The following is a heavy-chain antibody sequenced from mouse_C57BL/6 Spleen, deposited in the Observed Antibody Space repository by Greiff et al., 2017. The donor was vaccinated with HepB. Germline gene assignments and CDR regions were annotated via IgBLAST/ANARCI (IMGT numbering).Heavy chain of an antibody. CDR2: INYDGSST. D-gene: IGHD4-1*01. J-gene: IGHJ1*03. Sequence: EVKVEESEGGLVQPGSSMKLSCTASGFTFSDYYMAWVRQVPEKGLEWVANINYDGSSTYYLDSLKSRFIISRDNAKNILYLQMSSLKSEDTATYYCARAPFWDWYFDVWGTGTTVTVSS. V-gene: IGHV5-16*01. CDR3: ARAPFWDWYFDV. CDR1: GFTFSDYY.